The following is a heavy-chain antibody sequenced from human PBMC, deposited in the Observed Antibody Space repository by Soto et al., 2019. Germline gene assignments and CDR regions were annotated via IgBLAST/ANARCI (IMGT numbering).Heavy chain of an antibody. CDR2: IYYSGST. CDR1: GGSISSYY. Sequence: QVQLQESGPGLVKPSETLSLTCTVSGGSISSYYWSWIRQPPGKGLEWIGYIYYSGSTNYNPSLKSRVTISVDTSKNQFSLKLSSVTAADTAVYYCARDCSGSCPEYYYYGMDVWGQGTTVTVSS. V-gene: IGHV4-59*01. D-gene: IGHD1-26*01. CDR3: ARDCSGSCPEYYYYGMDV. J-gene: IGHJ6*02.